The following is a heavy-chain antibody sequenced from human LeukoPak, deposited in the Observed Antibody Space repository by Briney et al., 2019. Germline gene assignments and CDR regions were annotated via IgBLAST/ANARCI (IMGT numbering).Heavy chain of an antibody. CDR1: GFTFSNAW. J-gene: IGHJ4*02. Sequence: GGSLRLSCATSGFTFSNAWMNWVRQAPGKGLEWVGRIRSNSDGGTIDYAAPVKGRFTISRDDSKNTLHLQMNSLKTEDTAVYYCTTYDFRRYWGQGTLVTVSS. CDR3: TTYDFRRY. D-gene: IGHD3-3*01. V-gene: IGHV3-15*07. CDR2: IRSNSDGGTI.